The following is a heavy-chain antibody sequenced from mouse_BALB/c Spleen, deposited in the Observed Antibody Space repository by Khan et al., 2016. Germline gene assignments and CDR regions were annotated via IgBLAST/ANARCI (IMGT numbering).Heavy chain of an antibody. CDR1: GYTFTNYW. D-gene: IGHD1-2*01. CDR3: ASSLLRVRTDY. J-gene: IGHJ2*01. CDR2: IYPGGDYI. V-gene: IGHV1-63*02. Sequence: QVRLQQSGAELVRPGTSVKISCKASGYTFTNYWLGWVKQRPGHGLEWIGDIYPGGDYINYNEKFKGKATLTADTSSSTAYMQLSSLTAEDSAVYFWASSLLRVRTDYWGQGTTLTVSS.